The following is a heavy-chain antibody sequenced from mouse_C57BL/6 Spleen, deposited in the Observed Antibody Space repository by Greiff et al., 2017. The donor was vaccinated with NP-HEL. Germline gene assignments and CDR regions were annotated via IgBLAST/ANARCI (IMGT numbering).Heavy chain of an antibody. CDR1: GYAFSSSW. CDR2: IYPGDGDT. Sequence: QVQLQQSGPELVKPGASVKISCKASGYAFSSSWMNWVKQRPGKGLEWIGRIYPGDGDTNYNGKFKGKATLTADKSSSTAYMQLSSLTSEDSAVYFCARSAYYDYDWYFDVWGTGTTVTVFS. J-gene: IGHJ1*03. CDR3: ARSAYYDYDWYFDV. D-gene: IGHD2-4*01. V-gene: IGHV1-82*01.